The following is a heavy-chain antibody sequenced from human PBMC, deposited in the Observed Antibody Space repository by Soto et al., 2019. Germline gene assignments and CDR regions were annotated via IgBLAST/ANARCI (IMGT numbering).Heavy chain of an antibody. J-gene: IGHJ6*02. Sequence: QVQLVQSGAEVKKPGSSVKVSCKASGGTFSSYAISWVRQAPGQGLEWMGGIIPIFGTANYAQKFQGRVTITADESTSTAYMELSSLRSEDTAVYYCARDLLRPSSGIAARYYYYGMDVWGQGTTVTVSS. CDR2: IIPIFGTA. D-gene: IGHD6-6*01. CDR1: GGTFSSYA. CDR3: ARDLLRPSSGIAARYYYYGMDV. V-gene: IGHV1-69*12.